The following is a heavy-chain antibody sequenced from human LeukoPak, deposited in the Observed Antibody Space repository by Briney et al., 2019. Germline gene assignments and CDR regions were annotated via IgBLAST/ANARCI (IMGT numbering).Heavy chain of an antibody. D-gene: IGHD4-17*01. V-gene: IGHV1-69*05. Sequence: GASVKVSCKASGGTFSSYAISWVRQAPGQGLEWMGGIIPIFGTANYAQKFQGRVTITTDESTSTAYMELSSLRSEDTAVYYCARDPRSYGDSHNWFDPWGQGTLVTVSS. CDR1: GGTFSSYA. J-gene: IGHJ5*02. CDR2: IIPIFGTA. CDR3: ARDPRSYGDSHNWFDP.